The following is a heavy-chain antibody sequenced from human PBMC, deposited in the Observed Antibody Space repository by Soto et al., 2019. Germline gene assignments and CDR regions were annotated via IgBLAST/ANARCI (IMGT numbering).Heavy chain of an antibody. CDR1: GYTFTSYY. CDR3: ATAIWGSYRYSYAFDI. Sequence: ASVKVSCKASGYTFTSYYMHWVRQAPGQGLEWMGIINPSGGSTSYAQKFQGRVTMTRDTSTSTVYMELSSLRSEDTAVYYCATAIWGSYRYSYAFDIWGQGTMVTVSS. CDR2: INPSGGST. V-gene: IGHV1-46*03. J-gene: IGHJ3*02. D-gene: IGHD3-16*02.